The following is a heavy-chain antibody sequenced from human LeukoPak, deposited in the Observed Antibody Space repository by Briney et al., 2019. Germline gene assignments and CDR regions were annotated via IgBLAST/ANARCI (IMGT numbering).Heavy chain of an antibody. Sequence: GGSLRLSCAASGFTFSNYWMTWVRQAPGKGLEWVANIKQDASEKYYVDSVKGRFTISRDNAKNSLYLQVNSLRVEDTAVYYCVRYTGGSGSYPDYWGQGTLVTVSS. CDR1: GFTFSNYW. J-gene: IGHJ4*02. V-gene: IGHV3-7*01. CDR3: VRYTGGSGSYPDY. D-gene: IGHD1-26*01. CDR2: IKQDASEK.